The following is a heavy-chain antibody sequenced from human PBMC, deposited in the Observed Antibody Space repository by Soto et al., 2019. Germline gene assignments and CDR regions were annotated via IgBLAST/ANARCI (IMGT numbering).Heavy chain of an antibody. CDR3: ARDESPHYYAMIVVVTSFDY. D-gene: IGHD3-22*01. CDR2: INPSGGST. J-gene: IGHJ4*02. CDR1: GYTFTSYY. Sequence: ASVKVSCKASGYTFTSYYMHWVRQAPGQGLEWMGIINPSGGSTSYAQKFQGRVTMTRDTSTSTVYMELSSLRSEDTAVYYCARDESPHYYAMIVVVTSFDYWGQGTLVTVSS. V-gene: IGHV1-46*01.